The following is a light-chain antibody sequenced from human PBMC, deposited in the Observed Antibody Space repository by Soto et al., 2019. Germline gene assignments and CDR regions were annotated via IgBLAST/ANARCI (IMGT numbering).Light chain of an antibody. CDR1: QSVSSY. CDR2: DTY. Sequence: EIVLTQSPATLSLSPGERATLSCRASQSVSSYLAWYQQKPGQAPRLLIYDTYNRATGIPARFSGSGSGTDFTPTISSLAPEDFAVYYCQQRSNWPLTFGGGTKVEIK. CDR3: QQRSNWPLT. V-gene: IGKV3-11*01. J-gene: IGKJ4*01.